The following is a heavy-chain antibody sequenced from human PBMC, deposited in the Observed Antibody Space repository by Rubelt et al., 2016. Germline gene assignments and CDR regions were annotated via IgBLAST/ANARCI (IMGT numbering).Heavy chain of an antibody. D-gene: IGHD3-10*01. Sequence: QVQLQQWGAGLLKPSETLSLTCTVSGGSISSSSYYWGWIRQPPGKGLEWIGRIYYSGSTNYNPSLKSRVTISVDTSKNQFSLKLSSVTAADTAVYYCARDYLVDYGSGSHTYGMDVWGQGTTVTVSS. CDR3: ARDYLVDYGSGSHTYGMDV. V-gene: IGHV4-39*07. CDR2: IYYSGST. J-gene: IGHJ6*02. CDR1: GGSISSSSYY.